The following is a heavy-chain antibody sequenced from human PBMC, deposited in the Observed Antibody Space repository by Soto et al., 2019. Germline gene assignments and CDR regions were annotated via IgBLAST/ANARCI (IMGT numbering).Heavy chain of an antibody. CDR1: GFTFSSYA. Sequence: GGSLRLSCAASGFTFSSYAMHWVRQAPGKGLEWVAVISYDGSNKYYADSVKGRFTISRDNSKNTLYLQMNSLRAEDTAVYYCARDVIAARPGYYFDYWGQGTLVTVSS. J-gene: IGHJ4*02. V-gene: IGHV3-30-3*01. D-gene: IGHD6-6*01. CDR2: ISYDGSNK. CDR3: ARDVIAARPGYYFDY.